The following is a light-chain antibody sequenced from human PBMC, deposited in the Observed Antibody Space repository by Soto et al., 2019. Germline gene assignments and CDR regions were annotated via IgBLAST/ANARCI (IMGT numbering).Light chain of an antibody. Sequence: IVSPQSPCTLSLSPGERAPLSCSASQSVSNNYLAWYQQKPGQAPRLLIYGASNRATGIPDRFSGSGSGTDFTLTISRLEPEDFAVYYCQQYGSSPRTFGQGTKVDIK. CDR2: GAS. CDR1: QSVSNNY. J-gene: IGKJ1*01. CDR3: QQYGSSPRT. V-gene: IGKV3-20*01.